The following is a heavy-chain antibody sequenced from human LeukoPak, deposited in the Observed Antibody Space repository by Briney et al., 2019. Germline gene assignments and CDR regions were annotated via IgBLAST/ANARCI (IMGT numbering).Heavy chain of an antibody. CDR3: ARLYYGSGSPPYMDV. D-gene: IGHD3-10*01. J-gene: IGHJ6*02. CDR2: ISSSGSTI. V-gene: IGHV3-48*04. Sequence: GGSLRLSCAASGFTFSSYSMNWVRQAPGKGLEWVSYISSSGSTIYYADSVKGRFTISRDNAKNSLYLQMNSLRAEDTAVYYCARLYYGSGSPPYMDVWGQGTTVTVSS. CDR1: GFTFSSYS.